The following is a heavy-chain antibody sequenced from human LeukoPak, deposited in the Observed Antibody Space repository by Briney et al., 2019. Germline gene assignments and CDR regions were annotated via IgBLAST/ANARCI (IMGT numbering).Heavy chain of an antibody. CDR1: GGSFSGYY. J-gene: IGHJ4*02. V-gene: IGHV4-34*01. Sequence: SETLSLTCAVYGGSFSGYYWSWIRQPPGKGLEWIGEINHSGNTNYNPSLKSRVTISVVTSKNQFSLKLNSVTAADTAVYYCARAPGAALDWGQGTLVTVSS. CDR3: ARAPGAALD. D-gene: IGHD2-15*01. CDR2: INHSGNT.